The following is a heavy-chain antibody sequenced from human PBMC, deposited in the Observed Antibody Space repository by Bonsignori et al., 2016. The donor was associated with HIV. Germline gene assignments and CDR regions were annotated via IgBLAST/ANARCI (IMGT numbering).Heavy chain of an antibody. V-gene: IGHV3-11*01. CDR2: IGHTGRTI. D-gene: IGHD3-16*01. Sequence: GESLKISCAASGFTFSDYYMTWIRQAPGKGLEWVSYIGHTGRTIKYAESLKGRFTVSRDNARNSLFLQMNDLGADDTAVYYCARGMSRFIQSDFDFWGQGTLVTVSS. J-gene: IGHJ4*02. CDR3: ARGMSRFIQSDFDF. CDR1: GFTFSDYY.